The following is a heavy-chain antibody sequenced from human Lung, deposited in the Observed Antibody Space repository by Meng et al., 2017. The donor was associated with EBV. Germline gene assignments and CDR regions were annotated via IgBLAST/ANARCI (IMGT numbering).Heavy chain of an antibody. CDR2: INAGNGDT. CDR1: GYTFSNYA. V-gene: IGHV1-3*01. CDR3: ARFSSGYFFGY. Sequence: VQLVQSWAWVKKPGASVKVSCKASGYTFSNYAMNWVRQAPGQRLEWMGWINAGNGDTKYSQKFQGRVTITRDTSASTGYMELSSLRSEDTAVYYCARFSSGYFFGYWGQGTLVTVSS. J-gene: IGHJ4*02. D-gene: IGHD3-22*01.